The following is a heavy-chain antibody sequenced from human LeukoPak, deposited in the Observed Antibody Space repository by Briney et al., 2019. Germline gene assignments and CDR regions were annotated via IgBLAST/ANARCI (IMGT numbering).Heavy chain of an antibody. CDR1: GFTFSSYG. D-gene: IGHD3-22*01. Sequence: GGSLRLSCAASGFTFSSYGMPWVRQAPGKGLEWVAVIWYDGSNKYYADSVKGRFTISRDNSKNTLYLQMNSLRAEDAAVYYCAREEYYYDSSGYYFPLGYWGQGTLVTVSS. V-gene: IGHV3-33*01. CDR3: AREEYYYDSSGYYFPLGY. J-gene: IGHJ4*02. CDR2: IWYDGSNK.